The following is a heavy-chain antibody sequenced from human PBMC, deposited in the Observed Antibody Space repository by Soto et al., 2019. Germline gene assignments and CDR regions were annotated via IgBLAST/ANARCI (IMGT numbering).Heavy chain of an antibody. V-gene: IGHV3-74*01. Sequence: PGGSLRLSCAASGFTFSSYWMHWVRQAPGKGLVWVSRINSDGSSTSYADSVKGRFTISRDNAKNTLYLQMNSLRAEDTAVYYCARDFTRGGGSWYTSQFDPWGQGTLVTVSS. CDR2: INSDGSST. J-gene: IGHJ5*02. CDR1: GFTFSSYW. CDR3: ARDFTRGGGSWYTSQFDP. D-gene: IGHD6-13*01.